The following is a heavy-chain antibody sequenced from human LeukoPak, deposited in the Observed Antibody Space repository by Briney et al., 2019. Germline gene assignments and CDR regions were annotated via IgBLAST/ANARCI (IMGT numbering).Heavy chain of an antibody. CDR2: VSYDGNNK. Sequence: GGSLRLSCAASEFIFSSYGIHWVRQAPGKGLEWVAVVSYDGNNKYYADSVNGRFTISRDNSKNTPYLQMNSLRAEDTAVYYCARGPNYFDYWGQGALVTVSS. J-gene: IGHJ4*02. V-gene: IGHV3-30*03. CDR3: ARGPNYFDY. CDR1: EFIFSSYG.